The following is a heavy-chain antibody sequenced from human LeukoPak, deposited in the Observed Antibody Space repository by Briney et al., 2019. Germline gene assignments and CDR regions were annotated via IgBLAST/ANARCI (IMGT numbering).Heavy chain of an antibody. V-gene: IGHV3-23*01. Sequence: GGSLRLSCAASGFTFSSYAMSWVRQAPGKGLEWVSAISGSGGSTYYADSVKGRFTISRDNSKNTLYLQMNSLRAEDTAVYYCARRSYSLPSFDYWGQGTLVTVSS. D-gene: IGHD1-26*01. CDR1: GFTFSSYA. CDR3: ARRSYSLPSFDY. CDR2: ISGSGGST. J-gene: IGHJ4*02.